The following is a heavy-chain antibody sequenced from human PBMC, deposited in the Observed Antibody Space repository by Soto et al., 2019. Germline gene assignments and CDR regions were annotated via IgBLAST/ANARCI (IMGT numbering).Heavy chain of an antibody. D-gene: IGHD3-3*01. Sequence: GASVKVSCKASGYTFTSYDISWVRQAPGQGLEWMGWISAYNGNTNYAQKLQGRVTMTTDTSTSTAYMELRSLRSDDTAVYYCARDRLTIFGVVTYYYYGMDVWGQGTTVTVSS. CDR1: GYTFTSYD. CDR2: ISAYNGNT. J-gene: IGHJ6*02. CDR3: ARDRLTIFGVVTYYYYGMDV. V-gene: IGHV1-18*01.